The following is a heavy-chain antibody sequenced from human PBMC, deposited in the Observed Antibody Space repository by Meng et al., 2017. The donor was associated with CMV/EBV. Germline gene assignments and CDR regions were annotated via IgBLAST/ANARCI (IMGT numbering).Heavy chain of an antibody. D-gene: IGHD4-11*01. J-gene: IGHJ6*02. CDR2: INWNGGST. CDR3: ARKLAVTLYYYYYGMDV. Sequence: GESLKISCAASGFTFDDYGMSWVRQAPGKGLEWVSGINWNGGSTGYADSVKGRFTISRDNAKNSPYLQMNSLRAEDTAVYYCARKLAVTLYYYYYGMDVWGQGTTVTVSS. CDR1: GFTFDDYG. V-gene: IGHV3-20*04.